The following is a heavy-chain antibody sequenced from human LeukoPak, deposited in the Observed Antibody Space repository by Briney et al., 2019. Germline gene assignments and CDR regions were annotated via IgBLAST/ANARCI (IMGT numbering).Heavy chain of an antibody. CDR3: AREGVVPAAKVGVFDY. V-gene: IGHV1-46*01. D-gene: IGHD2-2*01. Sequence: ASVKVSCKASGYTFTSYYMHWVRQAPGQGLEWMGIINPSGGSTSYAQKFQGRVTMTRDTSTSTVYMELSSLRSEDTAVYYCAREGVVPAAKVGVFDYWGQGTLVTVSS. CDR1: GYTFTSYY. CDR2: INPSGGST. J-gene: IGHJ4*02.